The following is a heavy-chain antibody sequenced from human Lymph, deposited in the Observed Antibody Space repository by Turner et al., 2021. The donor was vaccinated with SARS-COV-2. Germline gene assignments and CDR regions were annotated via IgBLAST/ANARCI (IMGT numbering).Heavy chain of an antibody. V-gene: IGHV4-59*01. CDR2: IFYRGST. J-gene: IGHJ5*02. CDR1: GGSMNNNY. Sequence: QVRLQESGPRLVKPLETLSLTCTVSGGSMNNNYWSCIRQPPGKRLEWIGFIFYRGSTNYNPSLKSRVTISVDTSENQFSLKLTSVTAADTAIYYCARQTVNNWVDPWGQGTLVTVSS. CDR3: ARQTVNNWVDP. D-gene: IGHD2-21*02.